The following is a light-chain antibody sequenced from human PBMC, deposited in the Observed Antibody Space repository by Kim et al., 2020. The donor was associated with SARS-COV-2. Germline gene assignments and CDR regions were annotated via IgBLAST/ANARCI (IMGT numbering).Light chain of an antibody. CDR3: QSFDSNIQV. J-gene: IGLJ3*02. V-gene: IGLV6-57*01. Sequence: GTTVTISCTRSSGRIASTNVQWYKQLPGTSPTAVIFDNNQRPSGVPDRFSCSIDGSSNSASLTISGLKTEDEADYYCQSFDSNIQVFGGGTQLTVL. CDR2: DNN. CDR1: SGRIASTN.